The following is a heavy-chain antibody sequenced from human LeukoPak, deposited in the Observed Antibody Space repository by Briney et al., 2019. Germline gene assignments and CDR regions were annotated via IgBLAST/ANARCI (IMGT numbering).Heavy chain of an antibody. Sequence: ASVKVSCKASGYTLTSYYMHWLRQAPGQGLEWMGIINPSAGNTNYEQKFQGRVTMTRDTSTSTVYMELSSLRSEDTAVYYCARGLKLVVVTAISEDFDYWGRGTLVTVSS. J-gene: IGHJ4*02. CDR2: INPSAGNT. D-gene: IGHD2-21*02. CDR1: GYTLTSYY. CDR3: ARGLKLVVVTAISEDFDY. V-gene: IGHV1-46*01.